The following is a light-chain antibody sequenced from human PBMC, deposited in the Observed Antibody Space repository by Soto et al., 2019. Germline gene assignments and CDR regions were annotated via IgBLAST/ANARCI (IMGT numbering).Light chain of an antibody. CDR1: QSVSSNY. CDR2: GAS. J-gene: IGKJ2*01. CDR3: QHYGRSAYT. Sequence: EIVLTQSPGTLSLSPGERATLSCRASQSVSSNYLAWYQQKPGPAPSLLIYGASSRATGIPDRFSGSGSGTDFTLTISRLEPEDFAVYYCQHYGRSAYTFGQGTTLEIK. V-gene: IGKV3-20*01.